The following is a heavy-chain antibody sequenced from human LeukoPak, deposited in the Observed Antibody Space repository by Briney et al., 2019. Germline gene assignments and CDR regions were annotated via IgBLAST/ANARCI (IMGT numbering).Heavy chain of an antibody. J-gene: IGHJ4*02. CDR2: ISAYNGNT. CDR1: GYTFTSYG. Sequence: ASVEVSCKASGYTFTSYGISWVRQPPGQGLEWMGWISAYNGNTNYAQKLQGRVTMTTDTSTSTAYMELRSLRSDDTAVYYCARDTTKIYYYGSGSYYFDYWGQGTLVTVSS. V-gene: IGHV1-18*01. D-gene: IGHD3-10*01. CDR3: ARDTTKIYYYGSGSYYFDY.